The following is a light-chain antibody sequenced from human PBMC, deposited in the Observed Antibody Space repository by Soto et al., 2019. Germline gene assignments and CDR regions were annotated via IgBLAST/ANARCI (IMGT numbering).Light chain of an antibody. CDR2: LDSDGSH. J-gene: IGLJ2*01. CDR1: SGHSSYA. Sequence: QLVLTQSPSASASLGASVKLTCTLSSGHSSYAIAWHQQQPEKGPRYLMKLDSDGSHTKGDAIPDRFSGSSSGAERYLTISSLQSEDEADYYCQTWGTGIHVVFGGGTKGTVL. V-gene: IGLV4-69*01. CDR3: QTWGTGIHVV.